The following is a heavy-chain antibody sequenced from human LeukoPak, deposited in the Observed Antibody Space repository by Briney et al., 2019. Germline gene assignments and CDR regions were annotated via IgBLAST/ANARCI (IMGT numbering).Heavy chain of an antibody. CDR2: IYHSGST. CDR1: GGSISSGGYY. Sequence: PSETLSLTCTVSGGSISSGGYYWSWIRQPPGKGLEWIGYIYHSGSTYYNPSLKSRVTISVDRSKNQFSLKLSSVTAADTAVYYCARGRPYEYSSSKGFDYWGQGTLVTVSS. V-gene: IGHV4-30-2*01. CDR3: ARGRPYEYSSSKGFDY. D-gene: IGHD6-6*01. J-gene: IGHJ4*02.